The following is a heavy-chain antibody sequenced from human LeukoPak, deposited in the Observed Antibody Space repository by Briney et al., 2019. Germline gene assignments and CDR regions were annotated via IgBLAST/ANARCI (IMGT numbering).Heavy chain of an antibody. V-gene: IGHV3-23*01. CDR2: ISGSGNNT. CDR3: AKGRGYTYGYPGY. Sequence: PGGSLRLSCAASGFTYSSYAMSWVRQAPGKGVEWGSAISGSGNNTYYADSVKGRFTISRDTSKNTLYLQMNSLRAEDTAVYYCAKGRGYTYGYPGYWGQGTLVTVSS. J-gene: IGHJ4*02. CDR1: GFTYSSYA. D-gene: IGHD5-18*01.